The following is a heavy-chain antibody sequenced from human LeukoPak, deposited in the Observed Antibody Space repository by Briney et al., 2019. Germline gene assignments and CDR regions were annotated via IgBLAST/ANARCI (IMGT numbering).Heavy chain of an antibody. D-gene: IGHD3-22*01. J-gene: IGHJ1*01. CDR2: ISTSSLYI. CDR1: GFTFSDYT. V-gene: IGHV3-21*01. Sequence: GGSLRLSCAASGFTFSDYTMNWVRQAPGKGLEWVSSISTSSLYIFYADSVRGRFTISRDNAKNSLYLQMNSLRAEDTGVYYCARAPSEIGGYYPEYFRHWGQGTLVTVSS. CDR3: ARAPSEIGGYYPEYFRH.